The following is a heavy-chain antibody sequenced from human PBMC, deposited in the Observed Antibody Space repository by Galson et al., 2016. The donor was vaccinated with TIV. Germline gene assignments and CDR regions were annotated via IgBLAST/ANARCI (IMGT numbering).Heavy chain of an antibody. J-gene: IGHJ5*02. CDR1: GYTFTDYY. V-gene: IGHV1-2*02. CDR3: ARTIYSSTSRSAGYFDP. Sequence: SVKASCKASGYTFTDYYLHWVRQAPGQGLELIGWINPNSGGTKYTQKFQGRVTMTRDTPISTVYMELNILKSDDTALYYCARTIYSSTSRSAGYFDPWGRGTLVTVSS. D-gene: IGHD2-2*01. CDR2: INPNSGGT.